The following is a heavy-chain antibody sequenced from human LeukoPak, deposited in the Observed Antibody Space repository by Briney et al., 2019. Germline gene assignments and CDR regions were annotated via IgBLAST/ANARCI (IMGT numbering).Heavy chain of an antibody. D-gene: IGHD3-22*01. CDR1: GGTFSSYA. CDR2: IIPILGIA. CDR3: ARDQSPPDYYDSSGYYS. J-gene: IGHJ4*02. V-gene: IGHV1-69*04. Sequence: ASVKVPCKASGGTFSSYAISWVRQAPGRGLEWMGRIIPILGIANYAQKFQGRVTITADKSTSTAYMELSSLRSEDTAVYYCARDQSPPDYYDSSGYYSWGQGTLVTVSS.